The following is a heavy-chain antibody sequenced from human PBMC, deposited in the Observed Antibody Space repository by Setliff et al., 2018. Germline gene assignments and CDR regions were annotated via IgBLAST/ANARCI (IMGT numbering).Heavy chain of an antibody. V-gene: IGHV1-69*13. J-gene: IGHJ6*03. CDR2: IIPIFGTA. CDR3: ARAPMVRGVIIPSRYYYYYMDV. D-gene: IGHD3-10*01. Sequence: ASVKVSCKASGGTLSSYAISWVRQAPGQGLEWMGGIIPIFGTANYAQKFQGRVTITADESTSTAYMELSSLRSEDTAVYYCARAPMVRGVIIPSRYYYYYMDVWGKGTTVTVS. CDR1: GGTLSSYA.